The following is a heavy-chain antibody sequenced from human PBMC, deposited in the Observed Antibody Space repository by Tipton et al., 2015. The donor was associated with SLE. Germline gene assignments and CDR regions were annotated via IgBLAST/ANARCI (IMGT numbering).Heavy chain of an antibody. CDR3: ATRHCIGGACYSRDDGFDI. V-gene: IGHV4-4*08. D-gene: IGHD2-21*02. J-gene: IGHJ3*02. CDR1: RGSISDHY. CDR2: IYVGGRT. Sequence: TLSLTCSVSRGSISDHYLGWFRQSPGKGMEWIGFIYVGGRTDYNPSLRSRVTISVDTSEYQISLKLTSVTATDTAMYYCATRHCIGGACYSRDDGFDIWGQGTMVIVSS.